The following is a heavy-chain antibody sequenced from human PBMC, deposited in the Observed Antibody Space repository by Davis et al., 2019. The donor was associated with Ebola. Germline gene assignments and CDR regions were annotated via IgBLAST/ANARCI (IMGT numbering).Heavy chain of an antibody. CDR1: VGSFSGYY. V-gene: IGHV4-34*01. CDR3: ARGRRYSYGPPRY. CDR2: INHSGST. D-gene: IGHD5-18*01. Sequence: MPSETLSLTCAVYVGSFSGYYWSWIRQPPGKGLEWIGEINHSGSTNYNPSLKSRVTISVDTSKNQFSLKLSSVTAADTAVYYCARGRRYSYGPPRYWGQGTLVTVSS. J-gene: IGHJ4*02.